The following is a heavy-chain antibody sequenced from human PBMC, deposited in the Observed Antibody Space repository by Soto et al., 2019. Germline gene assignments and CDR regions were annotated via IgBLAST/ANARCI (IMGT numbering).Heavy chain of an antibody. Sequence: GGSLRLSCAASGFTFSSYAMSWVRQAPGKGLEWVSAISGSGGSTYYADSVKGRFTISRDNSKNTLYLQMNSLRAEDTAVYYCARTLKSGTVSYFDYWGQGTLVTVSS. V-gene: IGHV3-23*01. J-gene: IGHJ4*02. D-gene: IGHD1-7*01. CDR2: ISGSGGST. CDR1: GFTFSSYA. CDR3: ARTLKSGTVSYFDY.